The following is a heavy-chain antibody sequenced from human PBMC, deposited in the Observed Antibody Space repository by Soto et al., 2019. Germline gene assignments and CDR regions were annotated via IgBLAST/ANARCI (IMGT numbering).Heavy chain of an antibody. Sequence: EVQLVESGGGLVKPGGSLRLSCAASGFTFSSYSMNWVRQAPGKGLEWVSSISSSSSYIYYADSVKGRFTISRDNAKNSLYLQMNSLRAEDTAVYYCARDRDILTGAFDYWGQGTLVTVSS. J-gene: IGHJ4*02. CDR2: ISSSSSYI. CDR3: ARDRDILTGAFDY. D-gene: IGHD3-9*01. V-gene: IGHV3-21*01. CDR1: GFTFSSYS.